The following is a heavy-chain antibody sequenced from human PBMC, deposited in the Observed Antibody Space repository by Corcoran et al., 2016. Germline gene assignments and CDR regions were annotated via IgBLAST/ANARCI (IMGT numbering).Heavy chain of an antibody. CDR1: GYTFTSYG. J-gene: IGHJ6*02. D-gene: IGHD2-15*01. CDR3: ARREDIVVVVAATDDYYYGMDV. V-gene: IGHV1-18*01. Sequence: QVQLVQSGAEVKKPGASVKVSCKASGYTFTSYGISWVRQAPGQGLEWMGWISAYNGNTNYAQKLQGRVTMTTDTSTSTAYMELRSLRSDDTAVYYGARREDIVVVVAATDDYYYGMDVWGQGTTVTVSS. CDR2: ISAYNGNT.